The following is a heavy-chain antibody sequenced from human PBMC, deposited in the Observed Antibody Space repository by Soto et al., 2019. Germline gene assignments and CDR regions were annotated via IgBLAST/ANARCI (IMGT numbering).Heavy chain of an antibody. CDR2: IIHILGTA. D-gene: IGHD3-9*01. V-gene: IGHV1-69*06. CDR3: ATPTGYYIYYYYCGMDV. J-gene: IGHJ6*02. Sequence: QVQLVQSGAEVKKPGSSVKVSCKDSGGNFSSYAISWVRQAPGHGLEWMGGIIHILGTANYAQKFQGRVTITADKSTSTAYMELSSLRSEDTAVYYCATPTGYYIYYYYCGMDVWGQGTTVTVSS. CDR1: GGNFSSYA.